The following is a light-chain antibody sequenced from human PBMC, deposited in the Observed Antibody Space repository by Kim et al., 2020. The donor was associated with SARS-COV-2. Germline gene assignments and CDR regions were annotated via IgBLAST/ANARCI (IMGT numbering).Light chain of an antibody. CDR3: QQYNSYAYT. CDR2: KAS. V-gene: IGKV1-5*03. CDR1: QSISSW. J-gene: IGKJ2*01. Sequence: SASVGDRVTITCRASQSISSWLAWYQQKPGKAPKLLLYKASSLESGVPSRFSGCGSGTEFTLTISSLQPDDFATYYCQQYNSYAYTFGQGTKLEI.